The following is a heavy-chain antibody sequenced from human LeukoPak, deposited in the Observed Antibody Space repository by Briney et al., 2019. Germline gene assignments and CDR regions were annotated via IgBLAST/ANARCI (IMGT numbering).Heavy chain of an antibody. CDR2: VYTSGST. CDR1: GGSISSYY. D-gene: IGHD7-27*01. J-gene: IGHJ6*03. V-gene: IGHV4-4*07. Sequence: SETLSLTCTVSGGSISSYYWSWIRQPAGKGLEWIGRVYTSGSTNYNPSLKSRVTMSVDTSRNQFSLKLRSVTAADTAVYYCARGYNWGSPTRNFYYLDVWGTGTTVTVSS. CDR3: ARGYNWGSPTRNFYYLDV.